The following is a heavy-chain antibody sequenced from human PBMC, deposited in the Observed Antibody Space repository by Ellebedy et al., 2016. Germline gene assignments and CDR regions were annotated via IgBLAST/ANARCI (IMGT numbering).Heavy chain of an antibody. Sequence: SETLSLXCTVSGGSISIGGHYWNWIRQHPGKGLEWIGYIYYSGSTYYTPSLKSRVAISVDTSKNQFSLKLSSVTAADTAVYYCAGSAAAAGIFDPWGQGTLVTVSS. CDR1: GGSISIGGHY. CDR2: IYYSGST. V-gene: IGHV4-31*03. CDR3: AGSAAAAGIFDP. D-gene: IGHD6-13*01. J-gene: IGHJ5*02.